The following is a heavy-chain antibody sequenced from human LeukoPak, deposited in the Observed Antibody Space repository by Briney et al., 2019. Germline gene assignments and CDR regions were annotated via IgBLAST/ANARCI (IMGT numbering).Heavy chain of an antibody. D-gene: IGHD5-24*01. V-gene: IGHV3-23*01. CDR1: GFTFNNYA. Sequence: GSLRLSCAASGFTFNNYAMSWVRQAPGKGLEWVSAISGSGGNTYYADSVKGRFTISRDNAKNSLYLQMNSLRAEDTAVYYCARPNRRDGYILHWGQGTLVTVSS. CDR2: ISGSGGNT. J-gene: IGHJ1*01. CDR3: ARPNRRDGYILH.